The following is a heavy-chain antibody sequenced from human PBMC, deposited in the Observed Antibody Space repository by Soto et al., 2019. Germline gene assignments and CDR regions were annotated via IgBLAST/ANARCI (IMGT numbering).Heavy chain of an antibody. CDR1: GGSISSYY. CDR2: IYYSGST. CDR3: ARAPIRTSFDY. V-gene: IGHV4-59*01. Sequence: SETLSLTCTVSGGSISSYYWSWIRQPPGKGLEWIGYIYYSGSTNYNPSLKSRVTISVDTSKNQFSLKLSSVTAADTAVYYCARAPIRTSFDYWGQGTLVTVSS. J-gene: IGHJ4*02.